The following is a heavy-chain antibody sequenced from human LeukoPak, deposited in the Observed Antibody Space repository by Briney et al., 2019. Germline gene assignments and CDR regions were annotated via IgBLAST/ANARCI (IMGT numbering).Heavy chain of an antibody. CDR2: IYYSGST. J-gene: IGHJ6*02. V-gene: IGHV4-30-4*01. CDR3: ARVPMIFNGMDV. CDR1: GGSISSGDYY. D-gene: IGHD3-22*01. Sequence: SETLSLTCTVSGGSISSGDYYWSWIRQPPGKGLEWIGYIYYSGSTYYNPSLKSRVTISVDTSKNQFSLKLSSVTAADTAVYYCARVPMIFNGMDVWGQGTTVTVSS.